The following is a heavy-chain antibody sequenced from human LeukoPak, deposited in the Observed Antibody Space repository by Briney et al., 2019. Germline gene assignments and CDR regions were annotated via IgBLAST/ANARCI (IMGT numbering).Heavy chain of an antibody. CDR2: MNPNNGNT. J-gene: IGHJ5*02. Sequence: ASVKVSCKASGYTFTNYDITWVRQASGEGLEWMGWMNPNNGNTGYAQKFQGRVTMTRDTSRSTVYMERSSLRSEDTAVYYCARDDQYYYDSSGRPYKAFYLHWFDPWGQGTLVTVSS. D-gene: IGHD3-22*01. V-gene: IGHV1-8*01. CDR3: ARDDQYYYDSSGRPYKAFYLHWFDP. CDR1: GYTFTNYD.